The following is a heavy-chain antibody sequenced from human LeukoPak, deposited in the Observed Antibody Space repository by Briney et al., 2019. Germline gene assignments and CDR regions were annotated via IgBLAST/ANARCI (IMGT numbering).Heavy chain of an antibody. CDR1: GFAFGEYA. J-gene: IGHJ6*04. V-gene: IGHV3-9*01. Sequence: GGSLRLSCVGSGFAFGEYAMHWVRQAPGKGLEWVAGIKWNSDDRGYAGSVKGRFTISRDNAKNYLYLQMDSLRPDDTALYFSAKDFGGSGKNSLDVWGKGTTVIVSS. CDR3: AKDFGGSGKNSLDV. CDR2: IKWNSDDR. D-gene: IGHD6-25*01.